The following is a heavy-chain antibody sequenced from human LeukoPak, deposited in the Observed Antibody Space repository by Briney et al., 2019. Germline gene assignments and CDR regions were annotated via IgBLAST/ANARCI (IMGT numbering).Heavy chain of an antibody. CDR3: AKDVFGWLDCSGGSCYPFDY. J-gene: IGHJ4*02. CDR2: ISGSGGST. Sequence: GGSLRLSCAASGFTFSSYAMSWVRQAPGKGLEWVSAISGSGGSTYYADSVKGRFTISRDNSKNTLYLQMNSLRAEDTAVYYCAKDVFGWLDCSGGSCYPFDYWGQGTLVTVSS. D-gene: IGHD2-15*01. V-gene: IGHV3-23*01. CDR1: GFTFSSYA.